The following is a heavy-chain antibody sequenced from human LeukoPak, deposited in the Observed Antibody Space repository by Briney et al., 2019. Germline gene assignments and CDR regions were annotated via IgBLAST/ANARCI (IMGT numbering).Heavy chain of an antibody. J-gene: IGHJ3*02. Sequence: PSETLSLTCTVSGDSISRYYWIWIRQPPGKGLEWVGYIYYSGSTNYNPSLKSRVTISVDTSKNQFSLKLSSVTAADTAVYYCARVTSSSWYGAYAFDIWGQGTMVTVSS. D-gene: IGHD6-13*01. CDR2: IYYSGST. CDR3: ARVTSSSWYGAYAFDI. CDR1: GDSISRYY. V-gene: IGHV4-59*01.